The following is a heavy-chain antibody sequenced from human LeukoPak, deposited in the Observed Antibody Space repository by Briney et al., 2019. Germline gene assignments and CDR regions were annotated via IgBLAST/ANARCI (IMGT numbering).Heavy chain of an antibody. CDR1: GGTFSSYA. V-gene: IGHV1-69*06. CDR2: IIPIFGTA. Sequence: GASVKVSCKASGGTFSSYAISWVRQAPGQGLEWMGRIIPIFGTANYAQKFQGRVTITADKSTSTAYMEPSSLRSEDTAVYYCARALFDSSGYSSFGYWGQGTLVTVSS. D-gene: IGHD3-22*01. J-gene: IGHJ4*02. CDR3: ARALFDSSGYSSFGY.